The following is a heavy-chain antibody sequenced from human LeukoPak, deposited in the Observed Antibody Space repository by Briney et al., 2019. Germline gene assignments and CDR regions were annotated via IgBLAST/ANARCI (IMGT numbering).Heavy chain of an antibody. J-gene: IGHJ5*02. V-gene: IGHV4-34*01. D-gene: IGHD3-10*02. CDR3: VRVMLGTPNWFDP. CDR1: GGSFSGYY. CDR2: INHSGST. Sequence: PSETLSLTCAVYGGSFSGYYWSWIRQPPGKGLEWIGEINHSGSTNYNPSLKSRVTISVDTSKNQFSLKLSSVTAADTAVYYCVRVMLGTPNWFDPWGQGTLVTVSS.